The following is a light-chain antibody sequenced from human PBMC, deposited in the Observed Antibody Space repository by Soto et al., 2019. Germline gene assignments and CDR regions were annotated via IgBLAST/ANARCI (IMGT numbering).Light chain of an antibody. CDR1: QTGSSSY. CDR3: QRYGSSQWTFGQWT. Sequence: IVLTQSPGTVSLSPGERATLSCRASQTGSSSYLAWYQQKPGQAPRLLIYGASTRATGIPDRFSGSGSGTDFTLTISRLEPEDSAVYFCQRYGSSQWTFGQWTFGQGTKVEIK. V-gene: IGKV3-20*01. CDR2: GAS. J-gene: IGKJ1*01.